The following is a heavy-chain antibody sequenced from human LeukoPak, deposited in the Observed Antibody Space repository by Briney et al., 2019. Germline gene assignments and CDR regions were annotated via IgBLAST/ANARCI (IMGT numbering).Heavy chain of an antibody. CDR2: ISGSGGDI. V-gene: IGHV3-11*04. CDR1: GFTFSNYY. D-gene: IGHD2-2*01. CDR3: AREVADIVVVPAAIDY. J-gene: IGHJ4*02. Sequence: PGGSLRLSCAASGFTFSNYYMSWIRQTPGKGLEWLSYISGSGGDIHYADSVKGRFTISRDNAKNSLYLQMNSLRAEDTAVYYCAREVADIVVVPAAIDYWGQGTLVTVSS.